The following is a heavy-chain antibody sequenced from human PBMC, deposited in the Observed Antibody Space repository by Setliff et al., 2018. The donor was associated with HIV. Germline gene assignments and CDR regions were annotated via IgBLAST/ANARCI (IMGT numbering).Heavy chain of an antibody. CDR3: ARADSSNWYHVDY. CDR2: ISGDNGDT. Sequence: ASVKVSCNASGYTFSNYGISWLRQAPGQGPEWMGWISGDNGDTNYAQKFQGRLTMTTDTSTSTAYMELRSLRSDDTAVYYCARADSSNWYHVDYWGQGTLVTVSS. V-gene: IGHV1-18*01. J-gene: IGHJ4*02. CDR1: GYTFSNYG. D-gene: IGHD6-13*01.